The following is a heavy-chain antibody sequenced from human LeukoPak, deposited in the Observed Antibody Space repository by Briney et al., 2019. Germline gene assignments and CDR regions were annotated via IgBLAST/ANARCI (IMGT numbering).Heavy chain of an antibody. CDR3: ATLMAAAGTYYYYMDV. D-gene: IGHD6-13*01. CDR1: GYTLTELS. J-gene: IGHJ6*03. V-gene: IGHV1-24*01. CDR2: FDPEDGET. Sequence: EASVKVSCKVSGYTLTELSMHWMRQAPGKGLEWMGGFDPEDGETIYAQKFQGRVTMTEDTSTDTAYMELSSLRSEDTAVYYCATLMAAAGTYYYYMDVWGKGTTVTVSS.